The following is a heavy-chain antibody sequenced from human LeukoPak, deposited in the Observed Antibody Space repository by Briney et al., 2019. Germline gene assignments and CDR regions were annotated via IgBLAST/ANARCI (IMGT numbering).Heavy chain of an antibody. V-gene: IGHV3-53*01. CDR2: IYSGGST. D-gene: IGHD6-19*01. CDR1: GFTVSSNY. Sequence: GESLRLSCAASGFTVSSNYMSWVRQAPGKGLEWVSVIYSGGSTYYADSVKGRFTISRDSSKNTLYLQMNSLRAEDTAVYYCARAGGIEQWLVRWGQGTLVTVSS. J-gene: IGHJ4*02. CDR3: ARAGGIEQWLVR.